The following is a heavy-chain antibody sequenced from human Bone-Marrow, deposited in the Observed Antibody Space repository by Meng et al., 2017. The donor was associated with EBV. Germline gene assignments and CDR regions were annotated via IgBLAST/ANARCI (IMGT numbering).Heavy chain of an antibody. J-gene: IGHJ4*02. D-gene: IGHD2-8*01. CDR3: ARDRTSNRFDY. V-gene: IGHV3-21*01. Sequence: EVPLEGSWEGPVKPGESLRLSCAASGFTLRSYSMNWVRLAPGKGLEWVSSISSNSIDIYYADLVKGRFTISRDNAKNSLFLQMNSLRAEDTAVYYCARDRTSNRFDYWGQGTLVTVSS. CDR1: GFTLRSYS. CDR2: ISSNSIDI.